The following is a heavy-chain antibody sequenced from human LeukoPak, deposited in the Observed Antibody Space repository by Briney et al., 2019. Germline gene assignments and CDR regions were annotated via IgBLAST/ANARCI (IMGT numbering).Heavy chain of an antibody. D-gene: IGHD3-22*01. V-gene: IGHV1-69*13. Sequence: SVKVSCKASGGTFSSYAISWVRQAPGQGLEWMGGIIPIFGTANYAQKFQGRVTITADESTSTDYMELSSLRSEDTAVYYCAREKETTYYYDSSGYYDAFDIWGQGTMVTVSS. J-gene: IGHJ3*02. CDR3: AREKETTYYYDSSGYYDAFDI. CDR2: IIPIFGTA. CDR1: GGTFSSYA.